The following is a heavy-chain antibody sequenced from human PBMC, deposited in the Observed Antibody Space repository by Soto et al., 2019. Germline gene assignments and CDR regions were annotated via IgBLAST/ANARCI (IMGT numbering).Heavy chain of an antibody. Sequence: GESLKISCKGSGYSFTSYWISWVRQMPGKGLEGKGRIDPSDSYTNCSPYFEGHVTISADKSISTAYLQWSSHKAWDSVMYYCARRGSVVVTTMIAGMDVWGQGTTVTVSS. CDR3: ARRGSVVVTTMIAGMDV. CDR2: IDPSDSYT. CDR1: GYSFTSYW. D-gene: IGHD3-22*01. V-gene: IGHV5-10-1*01. J-gene: IGHJ6*02.